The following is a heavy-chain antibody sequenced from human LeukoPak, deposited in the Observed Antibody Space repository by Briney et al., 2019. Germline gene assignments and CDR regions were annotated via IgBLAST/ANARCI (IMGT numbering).Heavy chain of an antibody. CDR3: ASSRIGQHNYNWFDP. Sequence: SQTLPLTCAISGDIVCSNSAAWNWIRQSPSRGLEWLGRTYYRSKWYNDYAVSVKSRITINPDTSKNQFSLQLNSVTPEDTAVYYCASSRIGQHNYNWFDPWGQGTLVTVSS. CDR1: GDIVCSNSAA. CDR2: TYYRSKWYN. V-gene: IGHV6-1*01. J-gene: IGHJ5*02. D-gene: IGHD5-24*01.